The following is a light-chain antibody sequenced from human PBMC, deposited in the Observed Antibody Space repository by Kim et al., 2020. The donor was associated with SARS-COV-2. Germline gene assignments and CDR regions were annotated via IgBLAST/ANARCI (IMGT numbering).Light chain of an antibody. Sequence: TLSLSPGESATLSCRASQSVDSTYLAWYQHRAGQTPRLLIYGASNRATGIPDRFSGSGSGTDFTLTISRLEPEDFAVYYCQQSGTFGQGTKVDIK. J-gene: IGKJ1*01. CDR1: QSVDSTY. CDR3: QQSGT. CDR2: GAS. V-gene: IGKV3-20*01.